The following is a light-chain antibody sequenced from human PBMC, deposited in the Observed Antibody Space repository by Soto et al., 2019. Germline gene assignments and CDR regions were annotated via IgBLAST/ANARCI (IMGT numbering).Light chain of an antibody. J-gene: IGKJ1*01. V-gene: IGKV3-20*01. CDR3: QQYDSTPPT. Sequence: EIVLTQSPGTLSLSPGDRATLSCRASQSVNSNYLACYQRKPGQAPRLLIYGASNRATDIPYRFSGSGSGTDFTLTITSLEAEDFAVYYCQQYDSTPPTFGQGTKVEVK. CDR1: QSVNSNY. CDR2: GAS.